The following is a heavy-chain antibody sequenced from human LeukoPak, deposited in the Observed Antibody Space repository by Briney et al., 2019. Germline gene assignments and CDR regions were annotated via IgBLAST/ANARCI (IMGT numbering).Heavy chain of an antibody. J-gene: IGHJ5*02. CDR3: ARGADGVSSNSRGWFDP. Sequence: GGSLRLSCAASGFTFSSYAMHWVRQAPGKGLEWVAVISYDGSNKYYADSVKGRFTISRDNSKNTLYLQMNSLRAEDTAVYSCARGADGVSSNSRGWFDPWGQGTLVTVSS. CDR2: ISYDGSNK. D-gene: IGHD2-15*01. CDR1: GFTFSSYA. V-gene: IGHV3-30*04.